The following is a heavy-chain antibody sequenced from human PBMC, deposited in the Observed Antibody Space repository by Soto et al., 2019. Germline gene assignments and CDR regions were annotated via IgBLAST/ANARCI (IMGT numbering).Heavy chain of an antibody. CDR2: IHHSGPP. CDR1: GGSISIGGYS. J-gene: IGHJ4*02. Sequence: SETLSLTFAVSGGSISIGGYSWSLIRQPPGKALEWIGYIHHSGPPYYKTYLTSRVTISVDRSTNPLSLTLTPVTPADTAVYFCARRHGLDIEAYYWGQGILVTVSS. V-gene: IGHV4-30-2*01. CDR3: ARRHGLDIEAYY. D-gene: IGHD3-10*01.